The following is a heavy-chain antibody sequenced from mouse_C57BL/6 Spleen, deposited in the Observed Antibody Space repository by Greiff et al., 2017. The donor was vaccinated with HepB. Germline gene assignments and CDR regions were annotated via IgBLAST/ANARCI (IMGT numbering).Heavy chain of an antibody. J-gene: IGHJ1*03. D-gene: IGHD4-1*01. V-gene: IGHV1-54*01. Sequence: VQLQESGAELVRPGTSVKVSCKASGYAFTNYLIEWVKQRPGQGLEWIGVINPGSGGTNYNEKFKGKATLTADKSSSPAYMQLSSLTSEDSAVYVCARSPGTGLWYFDVWGTVTTVTVSS. CDR1: GYAFTNYL. CDR2: INPGSGGT. CDR3: ARSPGTGLWYFDV.